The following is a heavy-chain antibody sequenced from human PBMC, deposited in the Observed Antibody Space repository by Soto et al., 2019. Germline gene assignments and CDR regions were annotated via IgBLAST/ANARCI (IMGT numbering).Heavy chain of an antibody. CDR3: ARDADTAMGEGGMDV. CDR1: GGSISSGGYY. J-gene: IGHJ6*02. D-gene: IGHD5-18*01. V-gene: IGHV4-31*03. CDR2: IYYSGST. Sequence: QVQLQESGPGLVKPSQTLSLTCTVSGGSISSGGYYWSWIRQHPGKGLEWIGYIYYSGSTYYNPSLKSRVTISVDTSKNQFSLKLSSVTAADTTVYYCARDADTAMGEGGMDVWGQGTTVTVSS.